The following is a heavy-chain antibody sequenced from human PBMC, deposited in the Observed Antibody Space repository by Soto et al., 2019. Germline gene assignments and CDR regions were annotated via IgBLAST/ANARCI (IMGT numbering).Heavy chain of an antibody. V-gene: IGHV3-30-3*01. CDR2: ISYDGSNK. D-gene: IGHD4-17*01. CDR1: GFTVSSYA. Sequence: QVQLVESGGGVVQPGRSLRLSCAASGFTVSSYAMHWVRQAPGKGLEWVAVISYDGSNKYYADSVKGRFTISRDNSKNTLYLQMNSLRAEDTAVYYCAREDGDYVLSPLFDPWGQGTLVTVSS. J-gene: IGHJ5*02. CDR3: AREDGDYVLSPLFDP.